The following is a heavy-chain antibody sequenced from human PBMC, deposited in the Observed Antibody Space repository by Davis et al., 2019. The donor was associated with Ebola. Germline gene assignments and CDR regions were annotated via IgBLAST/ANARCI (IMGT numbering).Heavy chain of an antibody. D-gene: IGHD2-21*01. CDR2: IIPILGLA. V-gene: IGHV1-69*04. CDR3: ARGDSLDWFDP. CDR1: GGTFSSYA. J-gene: IGHJ5*02. Sequence: SVKVSCKASGGTFSSYAISWVRQAPGQGLEWMGRIIPILGLANYAQKFQGRVTITADKFTSTAYMELSSLRSEDTAVYYCARGDSLDWFDPWGQGTLVTVSS.